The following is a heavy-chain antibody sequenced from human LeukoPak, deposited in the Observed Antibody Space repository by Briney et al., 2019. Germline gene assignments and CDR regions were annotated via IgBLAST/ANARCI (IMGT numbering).Heavy chain of an antibody. CDR3: ARDAGDYGDPGFDP. Sequence: PSETLSLTCTVSGGSISSYYWSWIRQPPGKGLEWIGYIYYSGSTNYNPSLKSRVTISVDTSKNQFSLKLSSVAAADTAVYYCARDAGDYGDPGFDPWGQGTLVTVSS. CDR2: IYYSGST. V-gene: IGHV4-59*01. J-gene: IGHJ5*02. CDR1: GGSISSYY. D-gene: IGHD4-17*01.